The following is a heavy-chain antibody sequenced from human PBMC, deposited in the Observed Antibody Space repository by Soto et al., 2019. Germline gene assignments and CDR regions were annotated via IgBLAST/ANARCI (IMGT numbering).Heavy chain of an antibody. J-gene: IGHJ4*02. CDR2: IVPIVDTS. D-gene: IGHD5-12*01. CDR3: VRVVAIPGYPDN. CDR1: GGTFSSYA. Sequence: QVQLVQSGAEVRQPASSVKVSCKTSGGTFSSYAISWVRRAPGQGLEWMGGIVPIVDTSTYAQKFQGRVTITEDESTSTVYMELSSLRSDDTAVYYCVRVVAIPGYPDNWGQGTLVTVSS. V-gene: IGHV1-69*12.